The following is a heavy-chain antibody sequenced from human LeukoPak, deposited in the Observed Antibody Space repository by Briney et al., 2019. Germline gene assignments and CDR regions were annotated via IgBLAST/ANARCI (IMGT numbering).Heavy chain of an antibody. Sequence: SETLSLTCTVSGGSISSYYWSWIRQPPRKGLEWIGYIYYSGSTNYNPSLKSRVTISVDTSKNQFSLKLSSVTAADTAVYYCARDAPVRYRGTYLDYWGQETLVTLSS. CDR2: IYYSGST. D-gene: IGHD1-26*01. CDR3: ARDAPVRYRGTYLDY. J-gene: IGHJ4*02. CDR1: GGSISSYY. V-gene: IGHV4-59*01.